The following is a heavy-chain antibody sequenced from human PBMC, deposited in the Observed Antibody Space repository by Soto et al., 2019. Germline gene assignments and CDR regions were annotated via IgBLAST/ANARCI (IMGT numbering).Heavy chain of an antibody. CDR1: GFTFSSYW. J-gene: IGHJ3*02. CDR3: ASLADRNYDFWSGYYLTDAFDI. D-gene: IGHD3-3*01. Sequence: GGSLRLSCAASGFTFSSYWMSWVRQAPGKGLEWVANIKQDGSEKYYVDSVKGRFTISRDNAKNSLYLQMNSLRAEDTAVYYCASLADRNYDFWSGYYLTDAFDIWGQGTMVTVSS. V-gene: IGHV3-7*01. CDR2: IKQDGSEK.